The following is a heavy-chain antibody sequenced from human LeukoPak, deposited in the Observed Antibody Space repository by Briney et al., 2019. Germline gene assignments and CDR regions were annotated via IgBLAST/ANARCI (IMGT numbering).Heavy chain of an antibody. D-gene: IGHD3-10*01. CDR1: GFTFSSYS. CDR2: ISSSSSTI. Sequence: GGSLRLSCAASGFTFSSYSMNWVRQAPGKGREWVSYISSSSSTIYYADSVKGRFTISRDNAKNSLYLQMNSLRDEDTAVYYCARDGMVRGVIIWDAFDIWGQGTMVTVSS. CDR3: ARDGMVRGVIIWDAFDI. V-gene: IGHV3-48*02. J-gene: IGHJ3*02.